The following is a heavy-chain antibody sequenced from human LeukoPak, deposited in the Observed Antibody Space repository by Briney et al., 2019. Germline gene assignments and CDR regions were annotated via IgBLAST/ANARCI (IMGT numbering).Heavy chain of an antibody. CDR3: AKAKGGSWYDFDC. CDR2: ISSSAGST. Sequence: GGSLRLSCAASEFTFSSYAMSWVRQAPGKGLEWVSVISSSAGSTYYADFVQGRFTISRDNSINTLYLQMNSLRAEDTAVYYCAKAKGGSWYDFDCWGQGTLVTVSS. J-gene: IGHJ4*02. V-gene: IGHV3-23*01. D-gene: IGHD6-13*01. CDR1: EFTFSSYA.